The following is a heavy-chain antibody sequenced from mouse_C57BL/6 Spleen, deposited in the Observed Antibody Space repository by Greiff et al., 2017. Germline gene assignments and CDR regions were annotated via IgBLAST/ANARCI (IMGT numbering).Heavy chain of an antibody. CDR1: GYSFTGYY. J-gene: IGHJ2*01. Sequence: EVQGVESGPELVKPGASVKISCKASGYSFTGYYMNWVKQSPEKSLEWIGEINPSTGGTTYNQKFKAKATLTVDKSSSTAYMQLKSLTSEDSAVYYCARSMYYFDYWGQGTTLTVSS. CDR3: ARSMYYFDY. CDR2: INPSTGGT. V-gene: IGHV1-42*01.